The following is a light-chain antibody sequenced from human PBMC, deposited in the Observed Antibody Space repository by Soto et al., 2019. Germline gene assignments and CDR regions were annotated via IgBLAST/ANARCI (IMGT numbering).Light chain of an antibody. CDR1: QTVTIH. CDR3: QQYNNWPPWT. J-gene: IGKJ1*01. CDR2: GAS. Sequence: VMTQSPATLSVSPGERATLSCRASQTVTIHLAWYQQKPGQAPRLLIYGASTRATGIPARFSGSGSGTEFTLTISSLQSEDFAVYYCQQYNNWPPWTFGQGTKVDI. V-gene: IGKV3-15*01.